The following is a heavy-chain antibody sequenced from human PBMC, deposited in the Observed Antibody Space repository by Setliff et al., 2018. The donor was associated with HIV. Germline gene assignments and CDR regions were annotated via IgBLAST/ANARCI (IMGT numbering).Heavy chain of an antibody. D-gene: IGHD3-3*01. CDR2: IIPKSGET. V-gene: IGHV1-2*02. J-gene: IGHJ4*02. CDR3: ARVVDRDYDFWSAYEY. CDR1: GGSFTSFA. Sequence: AASVKVSCKASGGSFTSFAISWVRQAPGQGPEWMGWIIPKSGETSYAEKFRGRVTMTRDTSLSTAYMELSWLTSDDTAVYYCARVVDRDYDFWSAYEYWGQGTMVTVSS.